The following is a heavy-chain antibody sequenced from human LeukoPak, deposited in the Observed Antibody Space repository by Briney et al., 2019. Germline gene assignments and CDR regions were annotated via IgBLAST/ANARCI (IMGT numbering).Heavy chain of an antibody. D-gene: IGHD3-22*01. CDR2: ISGSGGST. CDR1: GFTFRSYA. CDR3: ASPYYFDSSGYYRLDY. J-gene: IGHJ4*02. Sequence: PGGSLRLSCAASGFTFRSYAMSWVRQAPGKGLEWVSAISGSGGSTYYADSVKGRFTISRDNSKNALYLQMSSLRAEDTAVYYCASPYYFDSSGYYRLDYWGQGTLVTVSS. V-gene: IGHV3-23*01.